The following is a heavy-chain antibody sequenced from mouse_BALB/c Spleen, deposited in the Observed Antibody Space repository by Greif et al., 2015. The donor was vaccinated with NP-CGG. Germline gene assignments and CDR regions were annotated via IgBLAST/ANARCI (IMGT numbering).Heavy chain of an antibody. V-gene: IGHV3-2*02. J-gene: IGHJ1*01. CDR1: GYSITSDYA. Sequence: VQLQQSGPGLVKPSQSLSLTCTVTGYSITSDYAWNWIRQFPGNKLEWMGYISYSGSTSYNPSLKSRISITRDTSKNQFFLQLNSVTTEDTATYYCARTIDYRYRDWYFDVWGAGTTVTVSS. CDR2: ISYSGST. CDR3: ARTIDYRYRDWYFDV. D-gene: IGHD2-14*01.